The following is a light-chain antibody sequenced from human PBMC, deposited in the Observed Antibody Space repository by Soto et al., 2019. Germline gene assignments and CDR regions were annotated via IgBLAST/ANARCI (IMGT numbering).Light chain of an antibody. CDR3: QQYNSFLLT. CDR1: QSISSW. Sequence: DIQMAQSPSTLSASVGDRVTITCRASQSISSWLAWYQQKPGKAPKLLIYKASSLESGVPSRFSGSGSGTEFTLTISSLQPDDFATYYCQQYNSFLLTFGGGTKVEIK. V-gene: IGKV1-5*03. CDR2: KAS. J-gene: IGKJ4*01.